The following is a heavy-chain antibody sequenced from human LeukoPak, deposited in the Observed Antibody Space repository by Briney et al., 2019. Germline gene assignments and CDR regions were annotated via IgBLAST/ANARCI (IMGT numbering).Heavy chain of an antibody. CDR2: ISGSGGST. CDR3: AKDLGLLWFGELLQPPLDP. J-gene: IGHJ5*02. CDR1: RFTFSSYA. D-gene: IGHD3-10*01. Sequence: QAGGSLRLSCAASRFTFSSYAMSWVRQAPGKGLEWVSAISGSGGSTYYADSVKGRFTISRDNSKNTLYLQMNSLRAEDTAVYYCAKDLGLLWFGELLQPPLDPWGQGTLVTVSS. V-gene: IGHV3-23*01.